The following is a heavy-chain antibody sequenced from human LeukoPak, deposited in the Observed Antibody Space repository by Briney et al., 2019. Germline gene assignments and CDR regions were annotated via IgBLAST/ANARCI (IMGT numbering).Heavy chain of an antibody. D-gene: IGHD7-27*01. Sequence: GGPLRLSCAASGFSFSSYWMHWVRQAPGKGLVWVSRINYGGSSTSYADSVKGRFTISRDNAKNTLYLQMNSLRPEDTAMYYCVKDLGIRDGRRGQGNLGNGSP. CDR2: INYGGSST. CDR3: VKDLGIRDGR. CDR1: GFSFSSYW. V-gene: IGHV3-74*01. J-gene: IGHJ4*02.